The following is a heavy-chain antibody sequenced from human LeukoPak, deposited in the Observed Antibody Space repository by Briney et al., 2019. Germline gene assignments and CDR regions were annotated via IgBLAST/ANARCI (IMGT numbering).Heavy chain of an antibody. V-gene: IGHV3-23*01. Sequence: GGSLRLSCAVSGFTFSSYAMSWVRQAPGKGLEWVSAISGSGGSTYYADSVKGRFTISRDNSKNTLYLQMNSLRAEDTAVYYCAKAPYGDYYYYFDYWGQGTLVTVSS. CDR1: GFTFSSYA. J-gene: IGHJ4*02. D-gene: IGHD4-17*01. CDR3: AKAPYGDYYYYFDY. CDR2: ISGSGGST.